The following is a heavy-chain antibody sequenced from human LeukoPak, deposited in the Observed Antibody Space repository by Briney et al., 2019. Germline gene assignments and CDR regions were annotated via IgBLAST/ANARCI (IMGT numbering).Heavy chain of an antibody. D-gene: IGHD4-17*01. J-gene: IGHJ4*02. Sequence: GGSLRLSCAASGFTFSSYAMHWVRQAPGKGLEWVAVISYDGSNKYYADSVKGRFTISRDNSKNTLYLQMNSLRAEDTAVYYCAKGSTSVTTGKRIVCYFDYWGQGTLVTVSS. CDR3: AKGSTSVTTGKRIVCYFDY. V-gene: IGHV3-30*04. CDR1: GFTFSSYA. CDR2: ISYDGSNK.